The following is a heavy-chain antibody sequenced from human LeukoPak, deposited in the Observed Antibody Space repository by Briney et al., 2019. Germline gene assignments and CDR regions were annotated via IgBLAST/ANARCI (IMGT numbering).Heavy chain of an antibody. D-gene: IGHD3-10*01. CDR2: IYYSGST. J-gene: IGHJ6*02. Sequence: SETLSLTCTVPGGSISSYYWSWIRQPPGKGLEWIGYIYYSGSTNYNPSLKSRVTISVDTSKNQFSLKLSSVTAADTAVYYCARLHGSGSPVDTSYYYYYGMDVWGQGTTVTVSS. V-gene: IGHV4-59*08. CDR1: GGSISSYY. CDR3: ARLHGSGSPVDTSYYYYYGMDV.